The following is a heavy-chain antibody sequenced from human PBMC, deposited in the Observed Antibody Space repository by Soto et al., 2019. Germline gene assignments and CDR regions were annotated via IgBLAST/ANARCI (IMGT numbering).Heavy chain of an antibody. J-gene: IGHJ6*02. D-gene: IGHD2-15*01. V-gene: IGHV5-51*01. CDR2: IYPGDSDT. CDR1: GYSFTSYW. Sequence: GESLKISCKGSGYSFTSYWIGWVRQMPVKGLEWMGIIYPGDSDTRYSPSFQGQVTISADKSISTAYLQWSSLKASDTAMYYCARVGYCSGGSCYSYSYYGMDVWGQGTTVTVPS. CDR3: ARVGYCSGGSCYSYSYYGMDV.